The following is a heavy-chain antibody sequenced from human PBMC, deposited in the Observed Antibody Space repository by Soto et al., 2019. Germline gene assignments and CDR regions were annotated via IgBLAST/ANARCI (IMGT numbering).Heavy chain of an antibody. D-gene: IGHD1-26*01. CDR3: ARLSGSYYGYFDY. J-gene: IGHJ4*02. Sequence: ASVKVSCKASGYTFSNFGGTWVRQAPGQGLEWMGWISGYNANRNYAQKFQGRVTMTTDTSTTTAYMELRSLRSDDTAVYYCARLSGSYYGYFDYWGQGTLVTVSS. CDR2: ISGYNANR. CDR1: GYTFSNFG. V-gene: IGHV1-18*01.